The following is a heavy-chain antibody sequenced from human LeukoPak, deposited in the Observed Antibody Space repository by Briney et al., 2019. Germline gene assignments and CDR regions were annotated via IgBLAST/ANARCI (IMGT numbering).Heavy chain of an antibody. CDR3: ARVVRWAMVTTVVTGAFDI. CDR2: ISYDGSNK. D-gene: IGHD4-23*01. CDR1: GFTFSSYA. Sequence: GRSLRLSCAASGFTFSSYAMHWVRQAPGKGLEWVAVISYDGSNKYYADSVKGRFTISRDNSKNTLYLQMNSLRAEDTAVYYCARVVRWAMVTTVVTGAFDIWGQGTMVTVSS. V-gene: IGHV3-30-3*01. J-gene: IGHJ3*02.